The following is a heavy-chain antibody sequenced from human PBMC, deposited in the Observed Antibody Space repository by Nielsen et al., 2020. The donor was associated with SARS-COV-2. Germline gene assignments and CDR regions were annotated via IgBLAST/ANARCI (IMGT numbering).Heavy chain of an antibody. CDR2: IYYSGSA. D-gene: IGHD1-26*01. J-gene: IGHJ4*02. CDR3: ARFRSGSGNYYHFDY. CDR1: GDSISSRSYY. Sequence: SETLSLTCTVSGDSISSRSYYWGWIRQPPGMGLEWIGYIYYSGSANYNPSLKSRVTISLDTSKNQFSLNLSSVTAADTAVYYCARFRSGSGNYYHFDYWGQGTLVTVSS. V-gene: IGHV4-61*05.